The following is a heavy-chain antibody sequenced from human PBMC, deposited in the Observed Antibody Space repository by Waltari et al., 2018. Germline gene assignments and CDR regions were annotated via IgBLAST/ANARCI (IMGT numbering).Heavy chain of an antibody. J-gene: IGHJ6*03. CDR2: ISGSGNYQ. Sequence: EVQLVESGGGLVKPGGSLRLSCAASGFSFSNYNMNWVRQAPGKGLEWISYISGSGNYQYYSGSVNGRFTISRDNAKNSLFLQMNSLRAEDTAVYYCARENLGVIIFHYYFMDVWGKGTTVTISS. CDR3: ARENLGVIIFHYYFMDV. V-gene: IGHV3-21*06. D-gene: IGHD3-3*01. CDR1: GFSFSNYN.